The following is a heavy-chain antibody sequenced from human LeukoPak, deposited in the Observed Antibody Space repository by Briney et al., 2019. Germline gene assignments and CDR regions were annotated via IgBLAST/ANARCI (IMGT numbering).Heavy chain of an antibody. CDR3: ARDTSPMVSPFDC. V-gene: IGHV1-18*01. J-gene: IGHJ4*02. CDR2: ISAYNGDK. CDR1: GYTFNSHG. D-gene: IGHD5-18*01. Sequence: GASVKVSCKASGYTFNSHGISWVRQAPGQGLEWMGSISAYNGDKDFAQNFQGRLTMTTDTSTSTAYMELRSLRSDDTAVYYYARDTSPMVSPFDCWGQGTLVTVSS.